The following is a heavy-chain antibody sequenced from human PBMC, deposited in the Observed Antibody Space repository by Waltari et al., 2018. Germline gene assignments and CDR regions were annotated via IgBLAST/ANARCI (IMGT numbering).Heavy chain of an antibody. J-gene: IGHJ3*02. V-gene: IGHV1-69*13. D-gene: IGHD3-16*02. CDR2: IIPIFGTA. CDR3: ARSPINTWGSYRYNAFDI. CDR1: GGTFSSYA. Sequence: QVQLVQSGAEVKKPGSSVKVSCKASGGTFSSYAISWVRQAPGQGLEWMGGIIPIFGTANYAQKFQGRVTITADESTSTAYMELSSLRSEDTAVYYCARSPINTWGSYRYNAFDIWGQGTMVIVSS.